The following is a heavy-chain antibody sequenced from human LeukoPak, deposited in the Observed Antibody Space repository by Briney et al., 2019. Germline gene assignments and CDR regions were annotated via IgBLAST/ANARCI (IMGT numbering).Heavy chain of an antibody. CDR3: ARQLEYYDYVWGSYRPFDY. D-gene: IGHD3-16*02. Sequence: SETLSLTCTVSGGSISSSSYYWGWIRQPPGKGLEWIGSIYYSGSTYYNPSLKSRVTISVDTSKNQFSLKLSSVTAADTAVYYCARQLEYYDYVWGSYRPFDYWGQGTLVTVSS. CDR2: IYYSGST. V-gene: IGHV4-39*01. J-gene: IGHJ4*02. CDR1: GGSISSSSYY.